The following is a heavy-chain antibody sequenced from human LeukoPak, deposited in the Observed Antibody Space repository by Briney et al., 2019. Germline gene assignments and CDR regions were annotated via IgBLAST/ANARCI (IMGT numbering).Heavy chain of an antibody. Sequence: GGSLRLSCAASGFTFSSYAMSWVRQAPGKGLEWVSAISGSGGSTYYADSVKGRFTISRDNSKNPLYLQMNSLRAEDTAVYYCAKGLSQKKPSIAAANWFDPWGQGTLVTVSS. CDR2: ISGSGGST. J-gene: IGHJ5*02. CDR1: GFTFSSYA. V-gene: IGHV3-23*01. CDR3: AKGLSQKKPSIAAANWFDP. D-gene: IGHD6-13*01.